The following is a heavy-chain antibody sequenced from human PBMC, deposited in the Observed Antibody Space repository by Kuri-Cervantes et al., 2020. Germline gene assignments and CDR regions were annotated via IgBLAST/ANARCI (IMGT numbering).Heavy chain of an antibody. CDR3: AKGRGNWNYRVYFDY. V-gene: IGHV3-53*05. D-gene: IGHD1-7*01. CDR1: GFTVSGNS. CDR2: IYGGDIT. J-gene: IGHJ4*02. Sequence: GESLKISCAASGFTVSGNSMSWVRQAPGKGLEWVSLIYGGDITYYADSVKGRFTISRDNSKNTLYLQMNSLRAEDTAVYFCAKGRGNWNYRVYFDYWGQGTLVTVSS.